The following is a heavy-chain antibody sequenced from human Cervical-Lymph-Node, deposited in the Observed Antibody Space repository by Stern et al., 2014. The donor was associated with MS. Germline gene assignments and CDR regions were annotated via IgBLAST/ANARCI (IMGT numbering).Heavy chain of an antibody. J-gene: IGHJ4*02. Sequence: QLVQSGPEVKKPGTSVKVSCKASGFTFTSSAVQWVRQARGQRLEWIGWIVGGSGNTNYAQKFQERVTITRDMSTSTAYMELSSLRSEDTAVYYCAVSSTVVRGVISFDYWGQGTLVTVSS. D-gene: IGHD3-10*01. CDR1: GFTFTSSA. CDR2: IVGGSGNT. CDR3: AVSSTVVRGVISFDY. V-gene: IGHV1-58*01.